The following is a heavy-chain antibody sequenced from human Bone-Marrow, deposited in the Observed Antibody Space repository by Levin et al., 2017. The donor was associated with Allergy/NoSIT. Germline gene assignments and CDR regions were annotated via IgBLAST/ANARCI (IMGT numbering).Heavy chain of an antibody. CDR3: ARSKWLASPLDF. Sequence: PSETLSLTCSVSGAPITSYYWNWIRQSPGKGLEWIGYIFYTENTNYNPSLKSRVSMSLDTSKNQFSLKLSSVTAADTAVYYCARSKWLASPLDFWGQGTLVTVSS. V-gene: IGHV4-59*01. D-gene: IGHD6-19*01. J-gene: IGHJ4*02. CDR1: GAPITSYY. CDR2: IFYTENT.